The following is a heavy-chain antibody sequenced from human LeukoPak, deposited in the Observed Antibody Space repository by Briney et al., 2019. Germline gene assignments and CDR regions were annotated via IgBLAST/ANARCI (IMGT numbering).Heavy chain of an antibody. D-gene: IGHD3-22*01. Sequence: KPSETMSLTCTVSGGSISSYYWSWIRQPPGKGLEWIGYIYYSGSTNYNPSLKSRVTISVDTSKNQFSLKLSSVTAADTAVYYCARDQPTYYYDSSGYYRGYYFDYWGQGTLVTVSS. CDR1: GGSISSYY. J-gene: IGHJ4*02. CDR2: IYYSGST. CDR3: ARDQPTYYYDSSGYYRGYYFDY. V-gene: IGHV4-59*01.